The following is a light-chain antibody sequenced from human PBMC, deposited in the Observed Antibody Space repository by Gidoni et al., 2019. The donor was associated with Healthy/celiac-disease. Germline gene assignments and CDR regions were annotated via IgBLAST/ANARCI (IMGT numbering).Light chain of an antibody. V-gene: IGLV1-51*01. J-gene: IGLJ2*01. Sequence: VLPHPPSVSPAPGQKVTISCSGRSPNIGNNYVSWYQQLPGTAPKLLINDNNKRPSGIPDRFSGSKSGTAATLSITGLQTGDEADYYCGTWDSSLGAVVFGGGTKLTVL. CDR3: GTWDSSLGAVV. CDR2: DNN. CDR1: SPNIGNNY.